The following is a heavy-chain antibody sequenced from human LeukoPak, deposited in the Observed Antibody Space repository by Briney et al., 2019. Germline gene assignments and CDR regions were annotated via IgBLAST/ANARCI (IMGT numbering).Heavy chain of an antibody. D-gene: IGHD5-18*01. CDR2: INQDGSEK. Sequence: GGSLRLSCAASGFTFSIYWMTWVRQAPGKGLKWVANINQDGSEKYYVDSVKGRFTISRDNAKNSLYLQMNSLRADDTAVYYCARDLDSYGWFDYWGQGTLVTVSS. J-gene: IGHJ4*02. CDR1: GFTFSIYW. CDR3: ARDLDSYGWFDY. V-gene: IGHV3-7*01.